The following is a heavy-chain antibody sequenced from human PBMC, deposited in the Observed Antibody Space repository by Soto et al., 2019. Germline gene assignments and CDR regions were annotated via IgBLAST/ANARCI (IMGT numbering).Heavy chain of an antibody. V-gene: IGHV4-39*01. D-gene: IGHD6-13*01. CDR2: IYSTGNT. CDR3: RRSSRYSTDV. J-gene: IGHJ6*02. Sequence: SETLSLTCTVSGDSIRSSSYWGWIRQPPGKGLEWIGSIYSTGNTYYNPSLNSQVTISVDTFKNQFSLNVISVTAADTAVYYCRRSSRYSTDVWGQGTMVTVSS. CDR1: GDSIRSSSY.